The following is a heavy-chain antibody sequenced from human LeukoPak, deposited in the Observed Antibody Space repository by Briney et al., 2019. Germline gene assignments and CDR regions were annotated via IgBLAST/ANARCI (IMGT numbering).Heavy chain of an antibody. J-gene: IGHJ5*02. CDR2: VYYSGRT. CDR1: GGSISSSSYY. CDR3: ARLKGGYCSSATCFGGSWFDP. Sequence: PSETLSLTCTVSGGSISSSSYYWGWIHQPPGKELQRIASVYYSGRTNYNPSLKSRVTISVDTSKNQFSLKLTSVTAADTAVYYCARLKGGYCSSATCFGGSWFDPWGQGTLVTVSS. D-gene: IGHD2-2*01. V-gene: IGHV4-39*01.